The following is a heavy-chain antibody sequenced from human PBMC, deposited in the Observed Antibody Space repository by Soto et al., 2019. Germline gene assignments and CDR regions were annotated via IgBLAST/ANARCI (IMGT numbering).Heavy chain of an antibody. CDR1: GFTFSSYA. Sequence: EVQLLESGGGLVQPGGSLRLSCAASGFTFSSYAMSWVRQAPGKGLEWVSAISGSGGSTYYAHSVKGRFTISRDNSNNTLYLQMNSLRADDTAVYYCAKDGLETYGGWRNRYFFYYCCQGTLVTVSS. J-gene: IGHJ4*02. CDR3: AKDGLETYGGWRNRYFFYY. CDR2: ISGSGGST. V-gene: IGHV3-23*01. D-gene: IGHD3-10*01.